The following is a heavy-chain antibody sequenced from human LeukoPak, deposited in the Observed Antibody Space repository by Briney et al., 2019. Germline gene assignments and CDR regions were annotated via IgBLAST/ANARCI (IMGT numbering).Heavy chain of an antibody. J-gene: IGHJ4*02. D-gene: IGHD6-19*01. CDR3: AKGSGWYQY. CDR2: IFYGGST. CDR1: GGSVSSHY. Sequence: SETLSLTCAVSGGSVSSHYWSWIRQPPGTGLEWIGNIFYGGSTNYNPSLKSRVTISADTSKNQFSLKLSSVTAADTAVYYCAKGSGWYQYWGQGTLVTASS. V-gene: IGHV4-59*02.